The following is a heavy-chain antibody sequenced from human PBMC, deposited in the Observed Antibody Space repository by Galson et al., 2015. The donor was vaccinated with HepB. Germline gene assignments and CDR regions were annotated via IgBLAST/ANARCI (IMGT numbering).Heavy chain of an antibody. Sequence: QSGAEVKKPGESLRISCRGSGYSFTSYWISWVRQMPGKGLEWMGRIDPSDSYTNYSPSFQGHVTISADKSISTAYLQWSSLKASDTAMYYCARLTIFGVVPSIKDYYGMDVWGQGTTVTVSS. CDR2: IDPSDSYT. J-gene: IGHJ6*02. V-gene: IGHV5-10-1*01. D-gene: IGHD3-3*01. CDR1: GYSFTSYW. CDR3: ARLTIFGVVPSIKDYYGMDV.